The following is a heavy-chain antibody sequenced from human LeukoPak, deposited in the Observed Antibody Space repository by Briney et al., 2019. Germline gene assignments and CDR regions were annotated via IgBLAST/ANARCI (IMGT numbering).Heavy chain of an antibody. Sequence: SETLSLTCAVYGGSFSGYYWSWIRQPPGKGLEWIGEINHSGSTNYNPSLKSRVTISVDTSKNQFSLKLSSVTAADTAVYYRARGMENSSGWYAHFDYWGQGTLVTVSS. V-gene: IGHV4-34*01. CDR3: ARGMENSSGWYAHFDY. D-gene: IGHD6-19*01. CDR1: GGSFSGYY. CDR2: INHSGST. J-gene: IGHJ4*02.